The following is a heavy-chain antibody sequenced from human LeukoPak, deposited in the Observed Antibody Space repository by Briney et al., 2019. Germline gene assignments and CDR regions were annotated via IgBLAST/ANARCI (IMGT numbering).Heavy chain of an antibody. J-gene: IGHJ4*02. CDR3: AMTDRYAGRPFDY. CDR1: GYSLLEVA. CDR2: LDPEDGEDGET. D-gene: IGHD5-12*01. V-gene: IGHV1-24*01. Sequence: GASVKVSCKVSGYSLLEVAMHWVRQAPGKGLEGVGSLDPEDGEDGETHYAQKLQGRVTMTEDASTDTAYMELKSLRSEDTAVYYCAMTDRYAGRPFDYWGQGTLVTVSS.